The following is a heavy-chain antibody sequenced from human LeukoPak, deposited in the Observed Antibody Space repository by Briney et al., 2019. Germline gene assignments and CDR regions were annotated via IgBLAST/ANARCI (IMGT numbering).Heavy chain of an antibody. CDR2: IWYDDSRK. CDR3: SRDGGAGLDY. CDR1: GHTFTAYG. Sequence: GGSLRLSCAASGHTFTAYGMHWVRQAPGKGLEWVAVIWYDDSRKFYGDSVKGRFTVSRDISKNTLYLEMNSLRAEDTAVYYCSRDGGAGLDYWGQGTLVTVSS. D-gene: IGHD2-15*01. V-gene: IGHV3-33*01. J-gene: IGHJ4*02.